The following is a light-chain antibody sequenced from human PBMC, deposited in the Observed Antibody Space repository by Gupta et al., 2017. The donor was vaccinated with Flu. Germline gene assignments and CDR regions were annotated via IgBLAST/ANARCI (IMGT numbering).Light chain of an antibody. Sequence: EIVLTQSPGTLSFSHGERATLSCRASQSASSSYLAWYQQKPGQAPRLLIYDASSRATGIPDRFSGSWSGTDFTLTISRLEPEDFAVYYCQQYRTSPPRYEFGQGTRLEIK. J-gene: IGKJ2*01. CDR3: QQYRTSPPRYE. CDR2: DAS. CDR1: QSASSSY. V-gene: IGKV3-20*01.